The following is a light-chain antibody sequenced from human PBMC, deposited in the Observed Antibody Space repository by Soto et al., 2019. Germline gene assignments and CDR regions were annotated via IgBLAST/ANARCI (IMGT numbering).Light chain of an antibody. J-gene: IGKJ5*01. V-gene: IGKV3D-20*01. CDR2: DTS. CDR1: QSINSNY. Sequence: EIVLTQSPATLSLSPGERATLSCGASQSINSNYFAWYQQKPGLAPRLVIYDTSRRAPGIPDRLTGSGSGTDFTLTISRLEPEDSAIYYCQQYGSSPTFGQGTRLEIK. CDR3: QQYGSSPT.